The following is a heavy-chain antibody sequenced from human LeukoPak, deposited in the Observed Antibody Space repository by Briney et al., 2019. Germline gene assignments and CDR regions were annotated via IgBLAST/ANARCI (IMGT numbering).Heavy chain of an antibody. CDR3: ARGLDGDYEGVDY. CDR1: GGSISSYY. J-gene: IGHJ4*02. Sequence: SETLSLTCTVPGGSISSYYWSWIRQPPGKGLEWIGYIYYSGSTNYNPSLKSRVTISVDTSKNQFSLKLSSVTAADTAVYYCARGLDGDYEGVDYWGQGTLVTVSS. CDR2: IYYSGST. D-gene: IGHD4-17*01. V-gene: IGHV4-59*01.